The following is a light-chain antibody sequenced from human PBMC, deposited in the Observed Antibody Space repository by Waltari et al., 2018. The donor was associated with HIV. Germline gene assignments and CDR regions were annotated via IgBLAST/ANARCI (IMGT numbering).Light chain of an antibody. V-gene: IGLV1-40*01. CDR1: SSNIGAGYA. J-gene: IGLJ3*02. CDR3: QSYDSSLSGSV. CDR2: GNS. Sequence: QSVLPQPPSVSGAPGHRVTISCTGSSSNIGAGYAVNWYQQLPGTAPKLLIDGNSNRPSGVPDRFSGSKSGNSASLAITGLQAEDEADYYCQSYDSSLSGSVFGGGTKLTVL.